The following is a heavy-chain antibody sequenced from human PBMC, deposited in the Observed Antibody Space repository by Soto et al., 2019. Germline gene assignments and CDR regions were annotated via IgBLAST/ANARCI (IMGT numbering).Heavy chain of an antibody. CDR3: YYDSSGYMYFDN. Sequence: WVGLDPGQGLEWMRGIIPKIGTTNYAQKFQGRVTITADESTNTAYMDPVDTATYYCARMTSYYDSSGYMYFDNWGQGTLVTVSS. J-gene: IGHJ4*02. D-gene: IGHD3-22*01. V-gene: IGHV1-69*01. CDR2: IIPKIGTT.